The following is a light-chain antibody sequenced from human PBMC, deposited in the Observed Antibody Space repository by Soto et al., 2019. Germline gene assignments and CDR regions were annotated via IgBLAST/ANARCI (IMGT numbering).Light chain of an antibody. V-gene: IGKV3-11*01. CDR1: QSVGSS. J-gene: IGKJ1*01. Sequence: DIVLTQSPATLSLSPGERATLSCRASQSVGSSLAWYQQKPGQAPRLLIYDASKSATGIPSRFSGRRSGTDFTLTISSLEIEDFAVCYCQHRSSWSPYTWMFGQGTKVEIK. CDR2: DAS. CDR3: QHRSSWSPYTWM.